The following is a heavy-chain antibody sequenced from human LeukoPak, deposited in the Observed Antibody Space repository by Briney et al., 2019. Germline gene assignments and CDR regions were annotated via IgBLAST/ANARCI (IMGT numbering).Heavy chain of an antibody. Sequence: ASVKVSCKASGYTFTSYGISWVRQAPGQGLEWMGWISAYNGNTNYAQKLQGRVTMTTDTSTSTAYMELRSLRSDDAAVYYCARAGETIFGAPNWFDPWGQGTLVTVSS. CDR3: ARAGETIFGAPNWFDP. D-gene: IGHD3-3*01. J-gene: IGHJ5*02. CDR2: ISAYNGNT. CDR1: GYTFTSYG. V-gene: IGHV1-18*01.